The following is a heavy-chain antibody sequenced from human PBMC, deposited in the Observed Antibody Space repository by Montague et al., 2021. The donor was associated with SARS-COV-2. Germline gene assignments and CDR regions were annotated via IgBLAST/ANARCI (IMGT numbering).Heavy chain of an antibody. J-gene: IGHJ4*02. V-gene: IGHV4-59*01. CDR2: IYYSGGT. D-gene: IGHD3-22*01. CDR1: GDSISDYY. CDR3: ARVGTRLNDYDGSGYFDY. Sequence: SETLSLTCTVSGDSISDYYWSWIRQPPGKGLGWIGYIYYSGGTNYNPSLKSRVTISVDTSKNQFSLELSSVTAADTAMYYCARVGTRLNDYDGSGYFDYWGQGALVIVSS.